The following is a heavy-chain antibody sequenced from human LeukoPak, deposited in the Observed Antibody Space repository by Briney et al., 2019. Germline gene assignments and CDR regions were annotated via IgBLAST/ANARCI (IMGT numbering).Heavy chain of an antibody. CDR3: AQKAPFSPTYSQQ. D-gene: IGHD2/OR15-2a*01. CDR2: IYHSGTT. V-gene: IGHV4-59*01. Sequence: SETLSLTCPVSGGSITSYLWSWIRQPPGRRLEWIGYIYHSGTTNYNPSLKSRVTISADTSKNQFSLRLTSVTAADTAVYYCAQKAPFSPTYSQQWGQGTLVTVSS. CDR1: GGSITSYL. J-gene: IGHJ1*01.